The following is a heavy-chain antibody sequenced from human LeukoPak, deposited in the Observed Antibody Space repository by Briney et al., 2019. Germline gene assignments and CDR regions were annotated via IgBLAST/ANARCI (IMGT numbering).Heavy chain of an antibody. V-gene: IGHV4-59*08. J-gene: IGHJ4*02. Sequence: SETLSLTCAVSGGSISNYFWSWIRQPPGEGLEWIGYIYYSGSTNYNPSLKSRVTISVDTSKNQFSLKLSSVTAADTAVYYCATAKSGGNAYFDYWGQGTLVTVSS. D-gene: IGHD4-23*01. CDR3: ATAKSGGNAYFDY. CDR1: GGSISNYF. CDR2: IYYSGST.